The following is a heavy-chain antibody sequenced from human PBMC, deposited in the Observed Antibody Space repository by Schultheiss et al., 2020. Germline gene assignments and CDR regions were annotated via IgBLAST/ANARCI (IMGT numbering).Heavy chain of an antibody. V-gene: IGHV3-30*03. Sequence: GESLKISCAASGFTFSSYGMHWVRQAPGKGLEWVAVISYDGSNKYYADSVKGRFTISRDNSKNTLYLQMNSLRAEDTAVYYCAREGGRSGYGMDVWGQGTTVTVSS. CDR1: GFTFSSYG. J-gene: IGHJ6*02. D-gene: IGHD1-26*01. CDR2: ISYDGSNK. CDR3: AREGGRSGYGMDV.